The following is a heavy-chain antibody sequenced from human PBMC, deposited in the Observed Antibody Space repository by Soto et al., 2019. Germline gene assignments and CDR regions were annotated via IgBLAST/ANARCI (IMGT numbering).Heavy chain of an antibody. CDR2: INGDGSST. V-gene: IGHV3-74*01. D-gene: IGHD5-12*01. CDR3: ARGIQWRYGMDV. Sequence: EVQLVESGGGLVQPGGSLGLSCAAAGFAFDSHWMHWVRQAPGKGLVWVSRINGDGSSTFYADSVKGRFTISRDNARNTVYLQMNSLRAEDTAVYYCARGIQWRYGMDVWGQGTTVTVSS. J-gene: IGHJ6*02. CDR1: GFAFDSHW.